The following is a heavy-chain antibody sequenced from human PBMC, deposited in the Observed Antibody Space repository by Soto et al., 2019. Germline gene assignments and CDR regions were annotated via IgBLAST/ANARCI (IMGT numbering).Heavy chain of an antibody. J-gene: IGHJ5*02. CDR2: INPDTGAT. Sequence: ASVKVSCMASGYTFTAYYMHWVRQAPGQGPEWMAWINPDTGATYSAPKFQGRVTVTSDTSINTSSMELSSLRSDDTAVYYCAREVVETSSLWLDPWGQGTLVTVSS. CDR1: GYTFTAYY. D-gene: IGHD6-6*01. CDR3: AREVVETSSLWLDP. V-gene: IGHV1-2*02.